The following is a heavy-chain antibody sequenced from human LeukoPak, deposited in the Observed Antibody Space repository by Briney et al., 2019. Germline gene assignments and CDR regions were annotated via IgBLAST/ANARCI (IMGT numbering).Heavy chain of an antibody. J-gene: IGHJ3*02. CDR3: ARDRFGGIFET. V-gene: IGHV3-7*01. CDR2: INQDERMK. Sequence: PGGSLRLSCAASGFTFTSDWMAWARQAPGQGLEFVANINQDERMKNYVDSAKGRFTISRDNAKSSLYLQMNSLRVEDTAVYYCARDRFGGIFETWGQGTMVTVSS. CDR1: GFTFTSDW. D-gene: IGHD3-16*01.